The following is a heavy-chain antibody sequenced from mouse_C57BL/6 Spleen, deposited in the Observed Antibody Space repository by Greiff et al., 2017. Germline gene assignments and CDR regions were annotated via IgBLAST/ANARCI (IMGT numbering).Heavy chain of an antibody. CDR1: GYTFTDYE. CDR2: IDPETGGT. CDR3: ARGPYDDDVERAWFAY. Sequence: SGAELVRPGASVTLSCKASGYTFTDYEMHWVKQTPVHGLEWIGAIDPETGGTAYNQKFKGKAILTADKSSSTAYMELRSLTSEDSAVYYCARGPYDDDVERAWFAYWGQGTLVTVSA. J-gene: IGHJ3*01. D-gene: IGHD2-4*01. V-gene: IGHV1-15*01.